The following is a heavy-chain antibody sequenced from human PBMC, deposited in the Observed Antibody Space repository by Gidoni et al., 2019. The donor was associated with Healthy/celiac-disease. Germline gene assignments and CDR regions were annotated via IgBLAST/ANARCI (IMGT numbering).Heavy chain of an antibody. D-gene: IGHD3-22*01. J-gene: IGHJ3*02. CDR3: ARPYYYDSSPENAFDI. V-gene: IGHV5-10-1*01. Sequence: PSFQGHVTISADKSISTAYLQWSSLKASDTAMYYCARPYYYDSSPENAFDIWGQGTMVTVSS.